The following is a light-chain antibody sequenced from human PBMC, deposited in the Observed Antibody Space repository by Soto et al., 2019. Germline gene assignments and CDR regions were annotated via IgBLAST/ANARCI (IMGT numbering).Light chain of an antibody. CDR1: SSDIGTYNY. Sequence: QSALTQPASVSGSPGQSITISCTGTSSDIGTYNYVSWYQHHLGKAPKLLIYEVSNRPSGVSNRFSGSKSGNTASLTISGLQAEDEADYYCSSYTSSDTLGVFGGGTKLTVL. CDR2: EVS. V-gene: IGLV2-14*01. CDR3: SSYTSSDTLGV. J-gene: IGLJ3*02.